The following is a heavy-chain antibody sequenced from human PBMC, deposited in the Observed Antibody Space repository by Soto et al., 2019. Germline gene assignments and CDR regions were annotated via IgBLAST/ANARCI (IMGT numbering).Heavy chain of an antibody. CDR3: AKDVSENSGTGIADY. CDR1: GFTFNKCG. Sequence: DVQLLESGGGLVQPGGFLGLSWAASGFTFNKCGMSWVRQAPGKGLQWVATISGSGKTTEYADSVKGRITISRDNSRNTVHLQMNSLRVEDTAIYYCAKDVSENSGTGIADYWGQGTLVTVSS. CDR2: ISGSGKTT. V-gene: IGHV3-23*01. D-gene: IGHD5-12*01. J-gene: IGHJ4*02.